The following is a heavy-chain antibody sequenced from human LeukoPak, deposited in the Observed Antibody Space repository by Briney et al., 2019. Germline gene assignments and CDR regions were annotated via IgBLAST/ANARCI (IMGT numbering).Heavy chain of an antibody. V-gene: IGHV3-21*01. CDR3: ARGWFGELFPDY. D-gene: IGHD3-10*01. J-gene: IGHJ4*02. Sequence: GGSLRLSCAASGFTFSSYSMYWVRQAPGKGLEWVSSISSSSSYIYYADSVKGRFTISRDNAKNSLYLQMNSLRAEDTAVYYCARGWFGELFPDYWGQGTLVTVSS. CDR2: ISSSSSYI. CDR1: GFTFSSYS.